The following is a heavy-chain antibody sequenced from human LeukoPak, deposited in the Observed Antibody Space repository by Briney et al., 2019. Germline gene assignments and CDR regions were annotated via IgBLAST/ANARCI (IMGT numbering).Heavy chain of an antibody. CDR1: GFTFSSYA. Sequence: PGGSLRLSCAASGFTFSSYAMSWLRQAPGKGLEWVSAISGSGGSTYYADSVKGRFTISRDNSKNTLYLQMNSLRAEDTAVYYCANPPYSGSYGYFDYWGQGTLVTVSS. D-gene: IGHD1-26*01. CDR3: ANPPYSGSYGYFDY. CDR2: ISGSGGST. V-gene: IGHV3-23*01. J-gene: IGHJ4*02.